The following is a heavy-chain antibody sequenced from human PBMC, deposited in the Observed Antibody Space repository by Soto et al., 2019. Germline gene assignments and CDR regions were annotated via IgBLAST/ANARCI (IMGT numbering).Heavy chain of an antibody. CDR1: GGSISSSSYY. Sequence: QLQLQESGPGLVKPSETLSLTCTVSGGSISSSSYYWGWIRQPPGKGLEWIGSIYYSGGTYYNPSLKSRVTRSVDTSKNQFSLKLSSVTAADTAVYYGASLHPSIAVAGDEAFDIWGQGTMVTVSS. J-gene: IGHJ3*02. D-gene: IGHD6-19*01. CDR2: IYYSGGT. CDR3: ASLHPSIAVAGDEAFDI. V-gene: IGHV4-39*01.